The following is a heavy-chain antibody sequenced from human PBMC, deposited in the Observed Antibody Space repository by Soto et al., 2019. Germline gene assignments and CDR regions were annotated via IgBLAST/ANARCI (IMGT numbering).Heavy chain of an antibody. CDR2: IWYEGTNK. CDR1: DFAFSNYG. D-gene: IGHD2-15*01. CDR3: VRGGSCRGGSCYPNLDFYGDYEGFDY. Sequence: QVQLVESGGGVVQPGGSLRLSCVASDFAFSNYGMHWVRQAPGKGLEWVALIWYEGTNKYYGVSVKGRFTVSRDNSKKALYLQMTSLRADDTGVYYCVRGGSCRGGSCYPNLDFYGDYEGFDYWGQGTLVTVSS. V-gene: IGHV3-33*01. J-gene: IGHJ4*02.